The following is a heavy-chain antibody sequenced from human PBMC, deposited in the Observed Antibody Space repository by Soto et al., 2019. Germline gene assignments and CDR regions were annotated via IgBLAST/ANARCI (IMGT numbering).Heavy chain of an antibody. V-gene: IGHV4-61*01. CDR2: VYYSGTT. D-gene: IGHD3-16*01. J-gene: IGHJ3*01. Sequence: QVQLQESGPGLVKPSETLSLTCTVSGGSVSSVTYFWSWIRQPPGKGLEWIGYVYYSGTTNYNPALRSRVTISLESSNNQFALELNSAIAVDTAVYYCASRGPGGRAFDLWGQGRMVTVSS. CDR3: ASRGPGGRAFDL. CDR1: GGSVSSVTYF.